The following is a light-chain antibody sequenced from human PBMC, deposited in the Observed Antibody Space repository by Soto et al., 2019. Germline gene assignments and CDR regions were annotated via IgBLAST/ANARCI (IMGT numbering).Light chain of an antibody. CDR2: DVN. Sequence: QSALTQPRSLSGSPGQSVTISCTGTSSDVGSYNYVSWYQQHPGKAPKLMIYDVNKRPSGVPDRFSGSKSGNTASLTISGLQAEDEADYYCCSYAGSYTFVFGTGTKLTVL. CDR3: CSYAGSYTFV. V-gene: IGLV2-11*01. CDR1: SSDVGSYNY. J-gene: IGLJ1*01.